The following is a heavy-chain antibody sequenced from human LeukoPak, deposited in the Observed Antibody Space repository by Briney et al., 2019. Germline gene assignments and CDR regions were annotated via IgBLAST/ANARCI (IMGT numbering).Heavy chain of an antibody. D-gene: IGHD3-3*01. V-gene: IGHV2-5*01. J-gene: IGHJ5*02. CDR2: IYWNDDK. Sequence: KSGPTLVNPTQTLTLTCTFSGFSLTTTGVGSTGVGVTWDRQPPGKALEWLALIYWNDDKHYNPSLKTRLTITKDTSKNQVILTMTNMDPLDTATYYCAHDTMGIGFDPWGQGTLVTVSS. CDR1: GFSLTTTGVGSTGVG. CDR3: AHDTMGIGFDP.